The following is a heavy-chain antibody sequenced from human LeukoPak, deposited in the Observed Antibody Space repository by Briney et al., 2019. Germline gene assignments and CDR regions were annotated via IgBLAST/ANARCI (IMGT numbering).Heavy chain of an antibody. CDR3: AKAHVPTMIRGVVSSD. J-gene: IGHJ4*02. D-gene: IGHD3-10*01. V-gene: IGHV3-23*01. CDR1: RFSFSSYG. CDR2: ISPSGGVT. Sequence: PGGSLRLSCAASRFSFSSYGMHWVRQAPGKGLEWVSTISPSGGVTFYSDSVRGRFTISRDYSKDTLFLQMNSLRAEGTALYYCAKAHVPTMIRGVVSSDWGQGTLVTVSS.